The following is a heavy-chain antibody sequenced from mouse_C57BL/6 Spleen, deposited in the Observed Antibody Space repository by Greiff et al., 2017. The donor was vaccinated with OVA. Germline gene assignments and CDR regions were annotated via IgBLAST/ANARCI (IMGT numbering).Heavy chain of an antibody. D-gene: IGHD1-1*01. J-gene: IGHJ3*01. CDR3: ASDYYGSSPFAY. V-gene: IGHV1-82*01. CDR1: GYAFSSSW. CDR2: IYPGDGDT. Sequence: QVQLQQSGPELVKPGASVKISCKASGYAFSSSWMNWVKQRPGKGLEWIGRIYPGDGDTNYNGKFKGKGTLTADESSSTAYMQLSSLTSEDSAVYVCASDYYGSSPFAYWGQGTLVTVSA.